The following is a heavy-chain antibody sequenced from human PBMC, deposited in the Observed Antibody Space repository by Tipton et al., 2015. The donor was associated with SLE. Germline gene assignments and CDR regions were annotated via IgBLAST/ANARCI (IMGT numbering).Heavy chain of an antibody. CDR3: ARRAEAAAGTRYWYFDL. V-gene: IGHV3-30-3*01. CDR1: GFTFSSYA. CDR2: ISYDGSNK. D-gene: IGHD6-13*01. J-gene: IGHJ2*01. Sequence: RSLRLSCAASGFTFSSYAMHWVRQAPGKGLEWVAVISYDGSNKYYADSVKGRFTISRDNSKNTLYLQMNSLRAEDTAVYYCARRAEAAAGTRYWYFDLWGRGTLVTVSS.